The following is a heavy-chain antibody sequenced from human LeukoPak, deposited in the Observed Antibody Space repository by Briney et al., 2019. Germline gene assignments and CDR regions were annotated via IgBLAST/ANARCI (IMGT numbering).Heavy chain of an antibody. V-gene: IGHV1-18*01. CDR2: ISAYHGKT. CDR3: ARDSPFMVPGTGDAFDI. D-gene: IGHD6-19*01. J-gene: IGHJ3*02. Sequence: EASVKVSCMASGYDFSTFGISWVRQAPGEGLEWMGWISAYHGKTNFPQRFQGRVALTTETSTSTAYMELRSLRSDDTAIYYCARDSPFMVPGTGDAFDIWGQGTMVSVSS. CDR1: GYDFSTFG.